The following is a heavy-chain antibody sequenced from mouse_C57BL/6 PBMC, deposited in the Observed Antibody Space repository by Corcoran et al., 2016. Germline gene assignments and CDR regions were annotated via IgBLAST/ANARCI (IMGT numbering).Heavy chain of an antibody. V-gene: IGHV9-3*01. Sequence: QIQLVQSGPELKKPGETVKISCKASGYTFTTYGMSWVKQAPGKGLKWMGWINTYSGVPTYADDFKGRFAFSLETSASTAYLQINNLKNEDTATYFCAGWLPHWYFDVWGTGTTVTVSS. J-gene: IGHJ1*03. CDR3: AGWLPHWYFDV. D-gene: IGHD2-2*01. CDR2: INTYSGVP. CDR1: GYTFTTYG.